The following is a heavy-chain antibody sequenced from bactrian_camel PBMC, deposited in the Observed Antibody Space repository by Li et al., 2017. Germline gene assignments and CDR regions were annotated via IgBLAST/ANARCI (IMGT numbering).Heavy chain of an antibody. CDR1: RYTFSPYC. J-gene: IGHJ4*01. CDR3: AAQGGSWPSCLMAAYTY. CDR2: MDRYGST. Sequence: HVQLVESGGGSVQAGGSLRLSCAASRYTFSPYCMGWFRQAPGKEREGVAAMDRYGSTTYADSVKGRFTISQDNAQNTLFLQMNSLKPEGTAMYYCAAQGGSWPSCLMAAYTYWGQGTQVTVS. V-gene: IGHV3S55*01. D-gene: IGHD6*01.